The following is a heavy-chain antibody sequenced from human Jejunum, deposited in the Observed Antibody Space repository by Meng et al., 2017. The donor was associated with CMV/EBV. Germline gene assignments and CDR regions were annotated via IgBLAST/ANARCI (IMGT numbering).Heavy chain of an antibody. J-gene: IGHJ5*02. CDR2: IKPNSGVT. CDR1: GYY. Sequence: GYYIHWVRQAPGQGLEWMGWIKPNSGVTNYAQKFRGRITMTRDTSISTAYMELSGLRSDDTAVYYCARDALGYCSSTSCPGGIDPWGQGTRVTVSS. D-gene: IGHD2-2*01. CDR3: ARDALGYCSSTSCPGGIDP. V-gene: IGHV1-2*02.